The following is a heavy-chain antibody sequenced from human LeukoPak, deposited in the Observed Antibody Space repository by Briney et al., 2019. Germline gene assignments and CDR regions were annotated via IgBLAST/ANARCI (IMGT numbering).Heavy chain of an antibody. CDR3: AKEISYSSGWYDY. CDR2: LSGSGATT. V-gene: IGHV3-23*01. D-gene: IGHD6-19*01. Sequence: GGSLRLSCAASGFTFSNYAMSWVRRAPGKGLEWVSGLSGSGATTYCADSVKGRFTISRDNSKNTLFLQMNSLRAEDTAVYYCAKEISYSSGWYDYWGQGTLVTVSS. J-gene: IGHJ4*02. CDR1: GFTFSNYA.